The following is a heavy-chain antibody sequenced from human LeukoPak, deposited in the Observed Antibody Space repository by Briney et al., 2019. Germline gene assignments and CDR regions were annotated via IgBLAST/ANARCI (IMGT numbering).Heavy chain of an antibody. V-gene: IGHV1-18*01. Sequence: ASVKVSCKASGYTFTSYGISWVRQAPGQGLEWMGWISAYNGNTNYAQKLQGRVTMTTDTSTSTAYMELRSLRSDDTAVYYCARDLGNYYDSSGVDYWGQGTLVTVSS. J-gene: IGHJ4*02. CDR1: GYTFTSYG. CDR2: ISAYNGNT. CDR3: ARDLGNYYDSSGVDY. D-gene: IGHD3-22*01.